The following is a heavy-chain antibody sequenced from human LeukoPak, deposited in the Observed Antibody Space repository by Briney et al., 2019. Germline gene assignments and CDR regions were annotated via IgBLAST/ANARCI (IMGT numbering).Heavy chain of an antibody. CDR3: ARDPLAYCAGDCYHRFFDY. J-gene: IGHJ4*02. CDR2: ISAYNGNT. V-gene: IGHV1-18*04. Sequence: ASVKVSCKASGYTFTGYYMHWVRQAPGQGLEWRGWISAYNGNTNYAPKLQGRVTMTTDTSTSTAYMELRSLRSDDTAVYYCARDPLAYCAGDCYHRFFDYWGQGTLVTVSS. CDR1: GYTFTGYY. D-gene: IGHD2-21*02.